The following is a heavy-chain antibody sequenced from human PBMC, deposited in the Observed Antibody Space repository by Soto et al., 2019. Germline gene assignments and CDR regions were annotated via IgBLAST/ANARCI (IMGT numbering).Heavy chain of an antibody. CDR2: IYYRGST. J-gene: IGHJ2*01. D-gene: IGHD3-10*01. CDR1: DGSISTYY. CDR3: ARTAYYGPGRWYFDL. V-gene: IGHV4-59*01. Sequence: QVQLQESGPGLVKPSETLSLTCTVSDGSISTYYWSWIRQPPGKGLEWIGYIYYRGSTNYNPSLKSRVTISVDTSKNQFSLKLSSVTAADTALHFCARTAYYGPGRWYFDLWGRGTLVTVSS.